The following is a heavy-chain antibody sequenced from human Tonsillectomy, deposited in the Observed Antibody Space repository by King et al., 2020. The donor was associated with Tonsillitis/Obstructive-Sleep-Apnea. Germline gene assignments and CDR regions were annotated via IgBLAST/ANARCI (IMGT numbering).Heavy chain of an antibody. CDR1: GYTFTGFY. Sequence: QLVQSGAEVKKPGASVKVSCKASGYTFTGFYMHWVRQAPGQGLEWMGRINPNSGGTNYAQKFQGRVTMTRDTSISTAYMELTRLRSDDTAVYYCARDPSLYCSGGNCYSHPLYYYYYMDVWGKGTTVTVSS. V-gene: IGHV1-2*06. CDR2: INPNSGGT. D-gene: IGHD2-15*01. CDR3: ARDPSLYCSGGNCYSHPLYYYYYMDV. J-gene: IGHJ6*03.